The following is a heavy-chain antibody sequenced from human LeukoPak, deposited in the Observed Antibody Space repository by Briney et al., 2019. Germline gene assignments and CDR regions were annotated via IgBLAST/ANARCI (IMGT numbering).Heavy chain of an antibody. D-gene: IGHD1-7*01. CDR1: RFTFFSFW. V-gene: IGHV3-48*01. CDR3: AKDLLMYNWNYYFDY. Sequence: GGSLRLSCAASRFTFFSFWMSWVRQAPGKGLEWVSYISSSSTTIYYADSVKGRFTISRDNSKNTLYLQMNSLRTEDTAVYYCAKDLLMYNWNYYFDYWGQGSLVTVSS. CDR2: ISSSSTTI. J-gene: IGHJ4*02.